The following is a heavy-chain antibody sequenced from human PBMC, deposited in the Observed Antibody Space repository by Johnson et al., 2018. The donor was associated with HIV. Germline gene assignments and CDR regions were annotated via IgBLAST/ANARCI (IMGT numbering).Heavy chain of an antibody. CDR2: ISYAGSNK. CDR3: ARNYYDSSDAFDI. CDR1: GFTFSSYG. Sequence: QVQLVESGGGVVQPGRSLRLSCAASGFTFSSYGMHWVRQAPGKGLEWVAVISYAGSNKYYADSVKGRFTISRDNSKNTLYLQMNSLRDEDTAVYYCARNYYDSSDAFDIWGQGTMVTVSS. D-gene: IGHD3-22*01. J-gene: IGHJ3*02. V-gene: IGHV3-30*03.